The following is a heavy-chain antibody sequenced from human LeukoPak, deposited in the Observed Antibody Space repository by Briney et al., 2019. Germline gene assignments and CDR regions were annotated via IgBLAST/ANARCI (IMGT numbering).Heavy chain of an antibody. J-gene: IGHJ4*02. D-gene: IGHD5-12*01. V-gene: IGHV1-69*04. CDR1: GGIFSSYT. CDR2: IIPLLGIA. Sequence: SVKVSCKASGGIFSSYTISWVRQAPGQGLEWMGRIIPLLGIANYAQKFQGRVTISADKSTSTAYMELSSLRSEDTAVYYCARDDADSAYADGDYWGQGTLVTVSS. CDR3: ARDDADSAYADGDY.